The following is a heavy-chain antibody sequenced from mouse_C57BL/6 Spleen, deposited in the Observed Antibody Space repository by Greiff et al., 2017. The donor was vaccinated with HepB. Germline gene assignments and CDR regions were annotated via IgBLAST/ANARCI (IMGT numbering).Heavy chain of an antibody. CDR2: IDPSDSYT. CDR1: GYTFTSYW. CDR3: ARRGYSNYSYFDY. D-gene: IGHD2-5*01. V-gene: IGHV1-50*01. J-gene: IGHJ2*01. Sequence: VKLQQPGAELVKPGASVKLSCKASGYTFTSYWMQWVKQRPGQGLEWIGEIDPSDSYTNYNQKFKGKATLTVDTSSSTAYMQLSSLTSEDSAVYDCARRGYSNYSYFDYWGQGTTLTVSS.